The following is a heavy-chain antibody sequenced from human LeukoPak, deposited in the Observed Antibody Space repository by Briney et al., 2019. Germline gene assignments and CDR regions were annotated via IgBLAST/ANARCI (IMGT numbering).Heavy chain of an antibody. D-gene: IGHD3-22*01. CDR1: GFTFSNYA. J-gene: IGHJ4*02. V-gene: IGHV3-48*02. CDR2: ISSSSSTI. CDR3: ARSSGHAFPDY. Sequence: GGSLRLSCAASGFTFSNYAMSWVRQAPGKGLEWVSYISSSSSTIYYADSVKGRFTISRDNAKNSLYLQMDSLTDEDTAVYYCARSSGHAFPDYWGQGTLVTVSS.